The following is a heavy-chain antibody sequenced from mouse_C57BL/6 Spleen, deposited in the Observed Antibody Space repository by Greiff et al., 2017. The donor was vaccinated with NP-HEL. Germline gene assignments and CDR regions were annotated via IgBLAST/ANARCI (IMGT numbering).Heavy chain of an antibody. J-gene: IGHJ3*01. Sequence: VQLKQSGAELVRPGASVKLSCTASGFNIKDYYMHWVKQRPEQGLEWIGRIDPEDGDTEYAPKFQGKATMTADTSSHTAYLQLSSLTSEDTAVYYCTTGGYYDYDGFAYWGQGTLVTVSA. V-gene: IGHV14-1*01. CDR3: TTGGYYDYDGFAY. CDR1: GFNIKDYY. CDR2: IDPEDGDT. D-gene: IGHD2-4*01.